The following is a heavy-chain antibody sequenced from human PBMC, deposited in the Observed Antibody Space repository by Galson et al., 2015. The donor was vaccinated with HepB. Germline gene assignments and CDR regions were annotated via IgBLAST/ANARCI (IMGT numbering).Heavy chain of an antibody. CDR1: GLTFSSYA. Sequence: PLRLACAASGLTFSSYAMSWVDQAPGKGLEWVSAISGSGGSTYYADSVKGRFTISRDNSKNTLYLQMNSLRAEDTAVYYRAKTYCGGDCYSDYWGQGTLVTVSS. J-gene: IGHJ4*02. CDR2: ISGSGGST. CDR3: AKTYCGGDCYSDY. V-gene: IGHV3-23*01. D-gene: IGHD2-21*02.